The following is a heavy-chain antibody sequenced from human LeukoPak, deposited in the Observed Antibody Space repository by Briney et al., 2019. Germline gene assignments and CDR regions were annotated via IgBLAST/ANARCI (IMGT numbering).Heavy chain of an antibody. J-gene: IGHJ6*03. CDR3: ARGGGGSPSWDNYYFMDV. CDR1: GFTFSSYI. Sequence: KSGGSLRLSCAASGFTFSSYIMNWVRQAPGKGLEWVSSITRSSSNIYYGDSVKGRFTISRDNAKNSLYLQMNSLRAEDTAVYFCARGGGGSPSWDNYYFMDVWGKGTTVTVSS. D-gene: IGHD2-2*01. V-gene: IGHV3-21*06. CDR2: ITRSSSNI.